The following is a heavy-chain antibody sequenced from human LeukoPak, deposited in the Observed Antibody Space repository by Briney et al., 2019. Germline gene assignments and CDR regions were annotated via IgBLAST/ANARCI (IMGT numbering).Heavy chain of an antibody. Sequence: SETLSLTCTVSGGSISSGGYYWSWIRQPPGKGLEWIGYIYYSGSTYYNPSLESRVTISVDKSKNQFSLKLSSVTAADTAVYYCAREFGVDTAMAHAFDIWGQGTMVTVSS. D-gene: IGHD5-18*01. CDR1: GGSISSGGYY. CDR2: IYYSGST. V-gene: IGHV4-30-4*01. J-gene: IGHJ3*02. CDR3: AREFGVDTAMAHAFDI.